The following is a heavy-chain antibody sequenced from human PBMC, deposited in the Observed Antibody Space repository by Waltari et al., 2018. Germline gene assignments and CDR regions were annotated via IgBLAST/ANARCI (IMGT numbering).Heavy chain of an antibody. CDR1: GFTFSSYS. D-gene: IGHD3-10*01. Sequence: EVQLVESGGGLVKPGGSLRLSCAASGFTFSSYSMNWVRQAPGKGLEWVSSISSISSYIYYADSVKGRFTISRDNAKNSLYLQMNSLRAEDTAVYYCARGDYYGSGSFDYWGQGTLVTVSS. V-gene: IGHV3-21*01. CDR3: ARGDYYGSGSFDY. J-gene: IGHJ4*02. CDR2: ISSISSYI.